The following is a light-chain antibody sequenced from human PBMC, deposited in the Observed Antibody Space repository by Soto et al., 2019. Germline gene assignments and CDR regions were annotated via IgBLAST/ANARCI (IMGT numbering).Light chain of an antibody. CDR1: KNDIGVYDF. Sequence: QSALTQPPSASGSPGQSVTISCTGTKNDIGVYDFVSWYQHHPGKAPRLIIYEVVQRPSGVPDRFSGSKSATSASLAISGLQSEDEADYYCAAWDDGLNGWVFGGGTKLTVL. V-gene: IGLV2-8*01. CDR2: EVV. J-gene: IGLJ3*02. CDR3: AAWDDGLNGWV.